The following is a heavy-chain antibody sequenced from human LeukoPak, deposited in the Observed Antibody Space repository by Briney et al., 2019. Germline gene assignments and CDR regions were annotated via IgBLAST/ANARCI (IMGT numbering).Heavy chain of an antibody. V-gene: IGHV3-74*01. CDR2: INSDGSST. CDR1: GFTIRSYS. D-gene: IGHD2-21*02. Sequence: GGSLRLSCAASGFTIRSYSMNWVRQAPGKGLEWVSRINSDGSSTSYADSVKGRFTISRDNAKNTLYLQMNSLRAEDTAVYYCARDVTGYCGGDCYDRFDYWGQGTLVTVSS. CDR3: ARDVTGYCGGDCYDRFDY. J-gene: IGHJ4*02.